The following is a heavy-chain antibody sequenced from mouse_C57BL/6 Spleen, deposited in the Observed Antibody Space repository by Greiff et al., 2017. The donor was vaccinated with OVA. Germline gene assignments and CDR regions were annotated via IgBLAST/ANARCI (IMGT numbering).Heavy chain of an antibody. CDR3: SIGSGGFAY. D-gene: IGHD1-3*01. CDR1: GYAFSSSW. J-gene: IGHJ3*01. Sequence: QVQLQQSGPELVKPGASVKISCKASGYAFSSSWMNWVKQRPGKGLEWIGRIYPGDGDTNYNGKFKGKATLTADKSSSTAYMHLSSLTSDDAAVYFCSIGSGGFAYWGQGTLVTVSA. V-gene: IGHV1-82*01. CDR2: IYPGDGDT.